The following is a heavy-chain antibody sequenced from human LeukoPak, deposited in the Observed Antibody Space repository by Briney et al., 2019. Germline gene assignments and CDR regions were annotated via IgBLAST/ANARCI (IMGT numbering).Heavy chain of an antibody. CDR3: ARADSYGSILDY. CDR1: GFTFSNYW. V-gene: IGHV3-7*04. Sequence: GGSLRLSCAASGFTFSNYWMSWVRQAPGKGLEWVASIDQYGRAKYYVDSVGGRFTFSRDNTKNPLHLQMNSLRAEDTAVYYCARADSYGSILDYWGQGTRVIDSS. CDR2: IDQYGRAK. D-gene: IGHD5-18*01. J-gene: IGHJ4*02.